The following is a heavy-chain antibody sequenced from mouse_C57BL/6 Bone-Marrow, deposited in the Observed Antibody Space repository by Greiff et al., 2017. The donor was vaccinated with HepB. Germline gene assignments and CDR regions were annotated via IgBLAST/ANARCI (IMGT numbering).Heavy chain of an antibody. CDR3: ARYLLLRAVARDYFDY. V-gene: IGHV1-81*01. CDR2: IYPRSGNT. CDR1: GYTFTSYG. J-gene: IGHJ2*01. Sequence: QVQLQQSGAELARPGASVKLSCKASGYTFTSYGISWVKQRTGQGLEWIGEIYPRSGNTYYNEKFKGKATLTADKSSSTAYMELRSLTSEDSAVYFCARYLLLRAVARDYFDYWGQGTTLTVSS. D-gene: IGHD1-1*01.